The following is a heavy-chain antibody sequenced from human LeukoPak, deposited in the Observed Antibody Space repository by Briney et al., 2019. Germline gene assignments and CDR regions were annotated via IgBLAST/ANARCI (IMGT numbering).Heavy chain of an antibody. V-gene: IGHV1-58*02. CDR2: IVVGSGNT. J-gene: IGHJ6*03. Sequence: ASVKVSCKASGFTFTSSAMQWVRQARGQRLEWIGWIVVGSGNTNYAQKFQERVTITRDMSTSTAYMELSSLRSEDTAVYYCATLNPVSTYYSYMHVWAEGTTVTVSS. CDR1: GFTFTSSA. D-gene: IGHD2/OR15-2a*01. CDR3: ATLNPVSTYYSYMHV.